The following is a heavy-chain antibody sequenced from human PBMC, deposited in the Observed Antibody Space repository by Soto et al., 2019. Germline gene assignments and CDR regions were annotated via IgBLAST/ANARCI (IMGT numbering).Heavy chain of an antibody. CDR3: ARARVARLHHYGMDV. D-gene: IGHD6-25*01. CDR2: ISYDGSNK. V-gene: IGHV3-30-3*01. Sequence: GGSLRLSCAASGFTVSSYAMHWVRQAPGKGLEWVAVISYDGSNKYYADSVKGRFTISRDNSKNTLYLQMNSLRAEDTAVYYCARARVARLHHYGMDVWGQGTTVTVSS. J-gene: IGHJ6*02. CDR1: GFTVSSYA.